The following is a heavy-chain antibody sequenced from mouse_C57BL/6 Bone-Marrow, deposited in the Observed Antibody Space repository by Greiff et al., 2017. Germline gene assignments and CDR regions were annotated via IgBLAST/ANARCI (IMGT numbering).Heavy chain of an antibody. CDR2: ISRGSSTI. CDR1: GFTFSDYG. V-gene: IGHV5-17*01. Sequence: EVMLVESGGGLVKPGGSLKLSCAASGFTFSDYGMHWVRQAPEKGLEWVAYISRGSSTIYYADTVKGRFTISRDNAKNTLFLQMTSLRSEDTAMYYCARTRLRGPFDYWGQGTTLTVSS. J-gene: IGHJ2*01. CDR3: ARTRLRGPFDY. D-gene: IGHD2-2*01.